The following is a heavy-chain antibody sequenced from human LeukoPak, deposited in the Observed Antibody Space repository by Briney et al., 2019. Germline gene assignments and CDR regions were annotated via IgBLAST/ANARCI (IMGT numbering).Heavy chain of an antibody. Sequence: PSETLSLTCTVSGGSISSGSYYWSWIRQPAGKGLEWIGRVYTSGSTNYNPSLKSRVTISVDTSKNQFSLKLSSVTAADTAVYYCARVDYGGKDYWGQGTLVTVSS. CDR3: ARVDYGGKDY. J-gene: IGHJ4*02. D-gene: IGHD4-23*01. CDR2: VYTSGST. V-gene: IGHV4-61*02. CDR1: GGSISSGSYY.